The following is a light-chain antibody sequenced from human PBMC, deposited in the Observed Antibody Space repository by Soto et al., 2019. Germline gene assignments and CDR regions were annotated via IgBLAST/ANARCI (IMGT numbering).Light chain of an antibody. CDR2: DAS. J-gene: IGKJ1*01. Sequence: DIQMTHSPSTLSASVGDRVTIPCRASQSISSWLAWYQQKPGKAPKLLIYDASSLESGVPSRFSGSGSGTEFTLTIRSLQPDDFATYYCQQYHSYSQTFGQGTKVDIK. CDR3: QQYHSYSQT. V-gene: IGKV1-5*01. CDR1: QSISSW.